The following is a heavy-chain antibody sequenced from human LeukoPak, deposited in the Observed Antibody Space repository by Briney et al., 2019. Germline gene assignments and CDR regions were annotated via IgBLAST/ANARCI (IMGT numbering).Heavy chain of an antibody. D-gene: IGHD5-18*01. J-gene: IGHJ4*02. Sequence: GASVKVSCKASGYTFTSYAMNWVRQAPGQGLEWMGWINPNSGGTNYAQKFQGRVTMTRDTSISTAYMELSRLRSDDTAVYYCARGMDTAMGATDYWGQGTLVTVSS. V-gene: IGHV1-2*02. CDR3: ARGMDTAMGATDY. CDR1: GYTFTSYA. CDR2: INPNSGGT.